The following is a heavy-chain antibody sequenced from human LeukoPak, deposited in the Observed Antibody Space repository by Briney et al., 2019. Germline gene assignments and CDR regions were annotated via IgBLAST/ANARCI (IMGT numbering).Heavy chain of an antibody. J-gene: IGHJ4*02. V-gene: IGHV3-48*01. Sequence: PGGSLRLSYAASGFTFSSYSMNWVRLAPGKGLEWVSYISRGSDSIYYADSVKGRFTISRDNAKNSLYLQMNSLRAEDTAVYYCARDRSTVTGYFDYWGQGNMVTVSS. D-gene: IGHD4-17*01. CDR1: GFTFSSYS. CDR3: ARDRSTVTGYFDY. CDR2: ISRGSDSI.